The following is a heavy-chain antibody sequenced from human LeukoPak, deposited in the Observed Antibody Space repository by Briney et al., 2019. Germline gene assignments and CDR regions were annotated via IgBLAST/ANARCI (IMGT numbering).Heavy chain of an antibody. CDR3: ARVRVVGGTTGIDY. V-gene: IGHV3-13*01. D-gene: IGHD1-1*01. J-gene: IGHJ4*02. CDR2: IGTAGDI. CDR1: GFTCSNYD. Sequence: PGGSLRLSCAASGFTCSNYDMHWVRQATGKGLEWVSGIGTAGDIYYPGSVKGRFTISRENAKNSLYLQMNSLRGEDSAVYYCARVRVVGGTTGIDYWGQGTLVTVSS.